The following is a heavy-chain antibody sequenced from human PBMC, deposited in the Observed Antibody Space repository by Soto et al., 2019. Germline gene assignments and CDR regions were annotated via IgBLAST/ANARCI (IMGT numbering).Heavy chain of an antibody. CDR3: ARGIDFYFDL. CDR2: INSDESSR. CDR1: GFTFSNYW. J-gene: IGHJ2*01. Sequence: EVQLVESGGDLVQPGGSLGLSCVASGFTFSNYWMHWVRQAPGKGLEWVSRINSDESSRAYADSVKGRFISSRDNDKNSLSLEMNSLRAEDTAVYYCARGIDFYFDLWGRGTLVTVSS. V-gene: IGHV3-74*01.